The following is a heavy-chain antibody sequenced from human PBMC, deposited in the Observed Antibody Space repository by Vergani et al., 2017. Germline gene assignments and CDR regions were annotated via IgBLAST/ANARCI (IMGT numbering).Heavy chain of an antibody. D-gene: IGHD3-22*01. V-gene: IGHV4-30-2*01. J-gene: IGHJ4*02. CDR2: IYHNGST. CDR1: GGSISSGGYS. CDR3: ARGHDSSGYYYDY. Sequence: QLQLQESGSGLVKPSQTLSLTCAVSGGSISSGGYSWSWIRQPPGKGLEWIGYIYHNGSTYYNPSLKSRVTISVDRSKNQFSLKLSSVTAADTAVYYCARGHDSSGYYYDYWGQGTLVTVSS.